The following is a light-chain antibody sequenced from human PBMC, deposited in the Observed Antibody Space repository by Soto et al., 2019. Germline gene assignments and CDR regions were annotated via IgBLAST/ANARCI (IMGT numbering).Light chain of an antibody. CDR2: GAS. J-gene: IGKJ5*01. Sequence: EIVMTQSPATLSVSPGERATLSCRASQSVSSNLAWYQQKPGQAPRLLIYGASTRATGIPARFSGSGSGTEFTLTISSLQSEDFAVYYCQQYNNWPPAITFGQGTHWRLN. V-gene: IGKV3-15*01. CDR1: QSVSSN. CDR3: QQYNNWPPAIT.